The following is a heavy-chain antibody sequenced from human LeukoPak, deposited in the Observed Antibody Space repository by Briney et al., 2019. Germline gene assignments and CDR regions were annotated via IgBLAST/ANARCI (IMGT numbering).Heavy chain of an antibody. CDR1: GGSISSYY. CDR2: IYYSGST. Sequence: LETLSLTCTVSGGSISSYYWSWIRQPPGKGLEWIGYIYYSGSTSYKPSLKSRVTISVDTSKNQFSLKLRSVTAADTAVYYCARRTFGGVIKYWGQGILVTVSS. CDR3: ARRTFGGVIKY. V-gene: IGHV4-59*01. D-gene: IGHD3-16*02. J-gene: IGHJ4*02.